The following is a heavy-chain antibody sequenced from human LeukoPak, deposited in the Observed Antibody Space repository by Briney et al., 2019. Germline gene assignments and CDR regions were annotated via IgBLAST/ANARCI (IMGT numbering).Heavy chain of an antibody. CDR3: ARTHIEVAIMYYFDY. CDR1: GYTFTGYY. CDR2: INPNIGGT. V-gene: IGHV1-2*02. J-gene: IGHJ4*02. D-gene: IGHD6-19*01. Sequence: EASVKVSCKASGYTFTGYYIHWVRQAPGQGLEWMGWINPNIGGTNYAQKFQGRVTMARDTSISTAYMEMSRLRSDDTAVYYCARTHIEVAIMYYFDYWGQGTLVTVSS.